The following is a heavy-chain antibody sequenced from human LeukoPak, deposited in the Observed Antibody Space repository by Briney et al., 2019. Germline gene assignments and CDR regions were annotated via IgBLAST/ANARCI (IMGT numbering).Heavy chain of an antibody. CDR1: GYTFTGYY. V-gene: IGHV1-2*02. J-gene: IGHJ3*01. Sequence: GASVKVSCKASGYTFTGYYMHWVRQAPGQGLEWMGWINPNSGGTNYAQKFQGRVTMTRDTSISTTYMELSRLRSDDTAVYYCALYSGSYSLSGAFDFWGQGTMVTVSS. CDR2: INPNSGGT. CDR3: ALYSGSYSLSGAFDF. D-gene: IGHD1-26*01.